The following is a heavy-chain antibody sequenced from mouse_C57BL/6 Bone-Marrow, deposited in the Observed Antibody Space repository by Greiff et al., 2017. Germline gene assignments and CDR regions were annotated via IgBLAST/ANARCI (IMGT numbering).Heavy chain of an antibody. D-gene: IGHD1-1*01. CDR3: ARDADYGSSDDY. CDR2: SSAGGSYT. CDR1: GFTFSSYA. Sequence: DVKLVESGGGLVKPGGSLKLSCAASGFTFSSYAMSWVRQTPEKRLEWVATSSAGGSYTYYPDNVKGRYTISRDNATNNLYLQMSHLKSEDTAMYYCARDADYGSSDDYWGQGTTLTVSS. J-gene: IGHJ2*01. V-gene: IGHV5-4*01.